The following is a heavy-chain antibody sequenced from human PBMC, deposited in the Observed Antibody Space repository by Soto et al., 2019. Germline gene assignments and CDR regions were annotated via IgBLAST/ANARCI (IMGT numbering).Heavy chain of an antibody. Sequence: EVQLVGSGGGLVKPGGSLRLSCAAFGFTFSGYTMNWVRQAPGKGLEWVSAISSSSSYIYYADSVKGRFTISRDNAKTSLYLQMNSLRGEDAAVYACAIDRGGDLKAFDIWGQWTMVTVSS. D-gene: IGHD3-16*01. CDR1: GFTFSGYT. CDR3: AIDRGGDLKAFDI. J-gene: IGHJ3*02. CDR2: ISSSSSYI. V-gene: IGHV3-21*01.